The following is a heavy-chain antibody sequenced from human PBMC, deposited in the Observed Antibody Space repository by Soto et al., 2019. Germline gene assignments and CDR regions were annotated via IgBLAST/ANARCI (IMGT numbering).Heavy chain of an antibody. Sequence: GESLKISCAASGFTFSSYAMHWVRQAPGKGLEWVAVISYDGSNKYYADSVKGRFTISRDNSKNTLYLQMNSLGAEDTAVYYCARDSSSWYEEGNWFDPWGQGTLVTVSS. D-gene: IGHD6-13*01. CDR3: ARDSSSWYEEGNWFDP. V-gene: IGHV3-30*04. CDR1: GFTFSSYA. J-gene: IGHJ5*02. CDR2: ISYDGSNK.